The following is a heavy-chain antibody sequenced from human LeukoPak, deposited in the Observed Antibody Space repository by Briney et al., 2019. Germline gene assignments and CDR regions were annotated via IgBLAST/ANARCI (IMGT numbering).Heavy chain of an antibody. CDR1: GGSISSSNW. V-gene: IGHV4-4*02. D-gene: IGHD6-19*01. Sequence: SGTLSLTCAVSGGSISSSNWWSWVRQPPGKGLEWIGEINHSGSTNYNPSLKSRVTISVDTSKNQFSLKLSSVTAADTAVYYCARKVAVIRYNWFDPWGQGTLVTVSS. CDR3: ARKVAVIRYNWFDP. CDR2: INHSGST. J-gene: IGHJ5*02.